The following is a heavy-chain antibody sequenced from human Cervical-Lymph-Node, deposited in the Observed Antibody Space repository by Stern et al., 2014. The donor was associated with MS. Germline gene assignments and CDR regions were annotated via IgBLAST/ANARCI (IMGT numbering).Heavy chain of an antibody. V-gene: IGHV7-4-1*02. J-gene: IGHJ6*02. Sequence: VQLVQSGSELKKPGASVKVSCKASGYTFTSYAMNWVRQAPGQGLEWMGWINTNTGNPTYAQGVTGCFVFSLDTSVSTAYLQISSLKAEDTAVYYCARVSCTTTSCYSALLYGMDVWGQGTTVTVSS. CDR1: GYTFTSYA. D-gene: IGHD2-2*01. CDR2: INTNTGNP. CDR3: ARVSCTTTSCYSALLYGMDV.